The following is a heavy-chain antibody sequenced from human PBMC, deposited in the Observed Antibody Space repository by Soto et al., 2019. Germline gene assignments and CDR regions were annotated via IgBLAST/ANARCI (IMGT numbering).Heavy chain of an antibody. Sequence: PSETLSLTCTVSDDSISSYYWSWIRQPPGKGLEWIGFIFYTGSTNYNPSLKSRVTISIDTSKNQFSLKLSSVTAADTALYYCARVRMAAAVYFDSWGQGTLVTVS. D-gene: IGHD6-13*01. CDR3: ARVRMAAAVYFDS. CDR1: DDSISSYY. J-gene: IGHJ4*02. V-gene: IGHV4-59*01. CDR2: IFYTGST.